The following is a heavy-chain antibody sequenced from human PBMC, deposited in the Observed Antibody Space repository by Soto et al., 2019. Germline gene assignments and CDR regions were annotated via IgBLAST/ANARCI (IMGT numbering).Heavy chain of an antibody. V-gene: IGHV3-48*03. J-gene: IGHJ4*02. D-gene: IGHD2-21*01. CDR1: RFTFSSYE. CDR2: IGTSSTNI. Sequence: EVQLVESGGDLVQPGRSLRLSCAASRFTFSSYEFNWVRQAPGKGLEWISYIGTSSTNIYYADSVKGRFTSSRDNAKNALYLQMNSLRAKDTAIYYCAREELNCGGDCFAFWGQGTLVTVSS. CDR3: AREELNCGGDCFAF.